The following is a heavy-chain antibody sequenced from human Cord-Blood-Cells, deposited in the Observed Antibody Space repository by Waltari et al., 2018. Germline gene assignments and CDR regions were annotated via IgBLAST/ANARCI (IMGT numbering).Heavy chain of an antibody. D-gene: IGHD3-3*01. V-gene: IGHV1-8*01. CDR1: GYTFTSYD. CDR3: ARKGLVGGFWSGYYYYGMDV. CDR2: MNPNSGNT. Sequence: QVQLVQSGAEVKKPGASVKVSCKASGYTFTSYDINWVRQATGQGLKWMGWMNPNSGNTGYAQKFQGRVTMTRNTSISTAYMELSSLRSEDTAVYYCARKGLVGGFWSGYYYYGMDVWGQGTTVTVSS. J-gene: IGHJ6*02.